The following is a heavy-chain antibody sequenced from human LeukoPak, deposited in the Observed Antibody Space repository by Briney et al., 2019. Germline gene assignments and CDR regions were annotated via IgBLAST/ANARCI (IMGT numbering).Heavy chain of an antibody. CDR3: VRHAFRSGYYFDS. CDR1: GGSISHYY. CDR2: MYISGGT. Sequence: SDTLSLTCTVSGGSISHYYWSWIRHPAGKGLEWIGRMYISGGTNYNPSLKSRLIMSVDVSKNQLSLELSSVTAADTAVYYCVRHAFRSGYYFDSWGQGTLVTVSS. V-gene: IGHV4-4*07. D-gene: IGHD3-3*01. J-gene: IGHJ4*02.